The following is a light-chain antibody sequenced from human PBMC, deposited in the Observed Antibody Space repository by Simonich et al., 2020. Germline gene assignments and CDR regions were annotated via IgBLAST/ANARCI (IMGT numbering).Light chain of an antibody. CDR2: RNN. CDR1: SSNIGSNY. V-gene: IGLV1-47*01. Sequence: QSVLTQPPSASGTPGQRVTISCSGSSSNIGSNYVYWYQQLPGTAPKLLIYRNNQRPSGVSNRFSGSKSGNTGSLTISGLQAEDEADYYCCSYAGSSTVVFGGGTKLTVL. CDR3: CSYAGSSTVV. J-gene: IGLJ2*01.